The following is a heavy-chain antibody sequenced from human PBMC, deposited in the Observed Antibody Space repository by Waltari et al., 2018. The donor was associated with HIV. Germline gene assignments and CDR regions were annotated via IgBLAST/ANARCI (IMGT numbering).Heavy chain of an antibody. D-gene: IGHD5-18*01. CDR1: GFTFKNFA. J-gene: IGHJ4*02. CDR2: IYYDGSKK. V-gene: IGHV3-33*01. CDR3: ARDYNYAPDY. Sequence: QVQLVESGGGVVQPGRSLGLSCAGSGFTFKNFAINWVRQAPGKGLEWVGNIYYDGSKKFYGDSVRGRFTISRDNSKQILYLQMNSLRVEDTALYYCARDYNYAPDYWGQGTLVVVSS.